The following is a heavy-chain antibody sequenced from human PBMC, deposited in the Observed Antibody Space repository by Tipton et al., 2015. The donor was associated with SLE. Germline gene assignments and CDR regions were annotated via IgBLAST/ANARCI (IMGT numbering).Heavy chain of an antibody. Sequence: TLSLTCTVSGGSISSSSYYWGWIRQPPGKGLEWIGSIYYSGSTYYNPSLKSRATISVDTSKNQFSLKLSSVTAADTAVYYCARVKAAAGKIDYWGQGTLVTVSS. CDR3: ARVKAAAGKIDY. J-gene: IGHJ4*02. D-gene: IGHD6-13*01. CDR1: GGSISSSSYY. V-gene: IGHV4-39*07. CDR2: IYYSGST.